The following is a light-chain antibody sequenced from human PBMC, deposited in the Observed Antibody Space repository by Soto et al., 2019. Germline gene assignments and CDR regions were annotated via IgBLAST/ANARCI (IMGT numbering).Light chain of an antibody. V-gene: IGKV3-15*01. CDR1: QSVSSN. J-gene: IGKJ5*01. Sequence: ERVMTQAPATLSVSPGERATLSCRASQSVSSNLAWYQQKPGQAPRLLIYGASTRATGIPARFSGSGSGTEFTLTISSLQSEDFAVYYCQQYNNWPPSITFGHGTRLEIK. CDR2: GAS. CDR3: QQYNNWPPSIT.